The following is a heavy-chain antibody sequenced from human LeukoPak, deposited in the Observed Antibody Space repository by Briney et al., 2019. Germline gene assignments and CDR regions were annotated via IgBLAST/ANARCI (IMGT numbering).Heavy chain of an antibody. CDR3: ATTLNTPLLQYSGMDV. J-gene: IGHJ6*02. Sequence: SVNVSCKVSGYTLTELSMHWVRQAPGKGLEWMGGFDPEDGETIYAQKFQGRVTMTEDTSTDTAYMALSSLRSEDTAVYYCATTLNTPLLQYSGMDVWGQGTTVTVSS. CDR2: FDPEDGET. V-gene: IGHV1-24*01. D-gene: IGHD1-26*01. CDR1: GYTLTELS.